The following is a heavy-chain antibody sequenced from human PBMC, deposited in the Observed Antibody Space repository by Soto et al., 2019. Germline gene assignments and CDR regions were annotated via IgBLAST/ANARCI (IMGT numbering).Heavy chain of an antibody. V-gene: IGHV3-23*01. CDR2: ISGSGGRT. CDR1: GFTFSSYA. CDR3: SKRRVDKAMVGGFYGMDV. D-gene: IGHD5-18*01. J-gene: IGHJ6*02. Sequence: EVQLLASGGGLVQPGGSLRLSFAASGFTFSSYAMSWVRQAPGKGQEWVSAISGSGGRTYYADSVKGRFTISRDNSKNTLYLQMNRLSAEDTAVYYCSKRRVDKAMVGGFYGMDVWGQGTTVTVYS.